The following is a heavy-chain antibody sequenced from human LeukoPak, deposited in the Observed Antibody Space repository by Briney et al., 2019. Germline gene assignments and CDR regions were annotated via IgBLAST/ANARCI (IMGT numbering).Heavy chain of an antibody. CDR3: ARGPHWDPHFDY. V-gene: IGHV1-2*02. CDR2: INPKNAAT. CDR1: GYTFTGHY. J-gene: IGHJ4*02. Sequence: ASVKVSCKASGYTFTGHYMHWVRQAPGQGLEWMGWINPKNAATNYAQKFQGRVTMTRDTSISTAYMELSGLRSDDTAVYYCARGPHWDPHFDYWGQGTLVTVSS. D-gene: IGHD7-27*01.